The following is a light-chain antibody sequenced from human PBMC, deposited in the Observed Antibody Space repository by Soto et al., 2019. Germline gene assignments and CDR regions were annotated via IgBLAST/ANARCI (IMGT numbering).Light chain of an antibody. CDR3: SSYTSSSTVV. CDR1: SSDVGGYNY. Sequence: QSALTQSASVSGSPGQSITSSCTGTSSDVGGYNYVSWYQQHPGKAPKLMIYDVSNRPSEVSNRFSGSKSGNTASLTISGLQAEDEADYYCSSYTSSSTVVFGVGTKLNVL. CDR2: DVS. V-gene: IGLV2-14*01. J-gene: IGLJ2*01.